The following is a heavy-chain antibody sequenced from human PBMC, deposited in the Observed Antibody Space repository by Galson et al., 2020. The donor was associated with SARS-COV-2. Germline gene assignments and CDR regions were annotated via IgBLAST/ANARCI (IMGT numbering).Heavy chain of an antibody. V-gene: IGHV5-51*01. D-gene: IGHD3-10*01. CDR1: GYSFTSYW. J-gene: IGHJ6*03. CDR3: ARRKAVRGVIPDWYYYYMDV. CDR2: IYPGYSDT. Sequence: HGESLKISCKGSGYSFTSYWHGWVRQIPGKGLEWMGIIYPGYSDTRYSPSFQGPVTIPADKSISTAYLQCSSLKASDTAVYYCARRKAVRGVIPDWYYYYMDVWGKGTTVTVSS.